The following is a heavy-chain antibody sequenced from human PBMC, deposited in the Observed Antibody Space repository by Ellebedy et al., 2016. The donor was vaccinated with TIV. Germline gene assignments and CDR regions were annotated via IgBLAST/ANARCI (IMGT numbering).Heavy chain of an antibody. Sequence: GESLKISCAASGFTFSTYSMNWVRQAPGKGLEWVSYISSSSSTIYYADSVKGRFTISRDNAKNSLYLQMNSLSAEDTAVYYCAGDSSRGDYDFWSGYYYYYYGMDVWGQGTTVTVSS. CDR2: ISSSSSTI. V-gene: IGHV3-48*04. J-gene: IGHJ6*02. D-gene: IGHD3-3*01. CDR3: AGDSSRGDYDFWSGYYYYYYGMDV. CDR1: GFTFSTYS.